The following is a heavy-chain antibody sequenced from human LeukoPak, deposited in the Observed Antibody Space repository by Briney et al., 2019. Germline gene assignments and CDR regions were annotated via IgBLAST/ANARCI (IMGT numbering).Heavy chain of an antibody. CDR3: ARKISPFWFDP. Sequence: SETLSLTCTVSGGSISSYYWSWIRQPPGKGLEWIGYIYYSGSTNYNPSLKSRVTISVDTSKNQFSLKLSSVTAADTAVYNCARKISPFWFDPWGQGTLVTVSS. J-gene: IGHJ5*02. V-gene: IGHV4-59*01. CDR2: IYYSGST. CDR1: GGSISSYY.